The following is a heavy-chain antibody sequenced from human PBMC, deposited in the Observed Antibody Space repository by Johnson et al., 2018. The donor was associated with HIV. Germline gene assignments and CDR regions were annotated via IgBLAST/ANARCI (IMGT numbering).Heavy chain of an antibody. V-gene: IGHV3-30-3*01. J-gene: IGHJ3*01. Sequence: QVQLVESGGGVVQPGRSLRLSCAASGFTFSSYAMHWVRQAPGKGLEWVAVISYDGSNKYYADSVKGRFTISRDNSKKTLYLQVNSLRAEDTAVYYCAKEFWGQGTKVTVSS. CDR3: AKEF. CDR1: GFTFSSYA. CDR2: ISYDGSNK.